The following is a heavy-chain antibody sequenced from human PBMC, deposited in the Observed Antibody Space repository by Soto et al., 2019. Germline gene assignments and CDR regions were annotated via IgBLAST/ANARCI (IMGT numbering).Heavy chain of an antibody. J-gene: IGHJ3*02. CDR3: ARDDFYDSSVNDAFDI. CDR1: GFMFDNYW. Sequence: GGSLRLSCAASGFMFDNYWMSWVRQAPGKGLEWVANIKQDGTEKVYVDSVKGRFTISRDNAKNSLYLQMNSLRAEDTAVYYCARDDFYDSSVNDAFDIWGQGTMVTVSS. V-gene: IGHV3-7*05. CDR2: IKQDGTEK. D-gene: IGHD3-22*01.